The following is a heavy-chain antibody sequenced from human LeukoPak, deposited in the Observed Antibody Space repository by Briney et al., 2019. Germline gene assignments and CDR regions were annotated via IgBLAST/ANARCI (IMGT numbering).Heavy chain of an antibody. CDR2: LTGSGRIT. CDR3: AKDWYDY. Sequence: PGGSLRLSCAASGFTFSSYAMSWVRQAPGKGLEWVSALTGSGRITHYADSVRGRFTIASDNAKDTLYLQMDSMRAEDTAVYFCAKDWYDYWGQGTLVTVSS. J-gene: IGHJ4*02. V-gene: IGHV3-23*01. CDR1: GFTFSSYA. D-gene: IGHD6-13*01.